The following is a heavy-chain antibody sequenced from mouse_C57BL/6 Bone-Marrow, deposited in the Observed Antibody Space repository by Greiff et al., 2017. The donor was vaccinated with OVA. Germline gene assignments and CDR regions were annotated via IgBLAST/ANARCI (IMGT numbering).Heavy chain of an antibody. J-gene: IGHJ2*01. CDR1: GYTFTSYW. CDR3: ASYSYYFDY. V-gene: IGHV1-50*01. Sequence: QVQLQQPGAELVKPGASVKLSCKASGYTFTSYWMQWVKQRPGQGLEWIGEIDPSDSYTNYNQKFKGKATLTVDTSSSTAYMQLSSLTSEDSAVYYCASYSYYFDYWGQGTTLTVSS. CDR2: IDPSDSYT. D-gene: IGHD1-2*01.